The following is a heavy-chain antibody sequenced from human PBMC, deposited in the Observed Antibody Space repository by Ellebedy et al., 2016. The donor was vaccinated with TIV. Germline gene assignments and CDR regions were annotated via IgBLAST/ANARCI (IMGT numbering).Heavy chain of an antibody. V-gene: IGHV5-51*01. CDR2: IYPGDSDT. CDR1: GYSFTSYW. CDR3: ARLTPPFDY. Sequence: GGSLRLXXKGSGYSFTSYWIGWVRQMPGKGLEWMGIIYPGDSDTRYSPSFQGQVTISADKSISTAYLQWSSLKASDTAMYYCARLTPPFDYWGQGTLVTVSS. J-gene: IGHJ4*02.